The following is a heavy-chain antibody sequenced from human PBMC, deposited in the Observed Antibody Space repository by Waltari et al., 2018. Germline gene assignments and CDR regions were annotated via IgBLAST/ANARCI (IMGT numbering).Heavy chain of an antibody. CDR1: GASISSTYW. CDR2: IHHSGRT. J-gene: IGHJ4*02. D-gene: IGHD2-15*01. V-gene: IGHV4-4*02. Sequence: QVQLQESGPGLVKPSGTLSLTCAVPGASISSTYWWSWVRQSPGKGLEWIGQIHHSGRTYSTPSLKSRITISVDKSKNQFSLNLSSVNDADTAVYYCAADRGNGLYFDYWGQGTLVTVSS. CDR3: AADRGNGLYFDY.